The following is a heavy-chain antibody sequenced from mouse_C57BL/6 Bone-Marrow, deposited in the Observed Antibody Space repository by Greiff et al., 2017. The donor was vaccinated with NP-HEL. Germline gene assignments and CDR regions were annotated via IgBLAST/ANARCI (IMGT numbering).Heavy chain of an antibody. CDR2: IYPSDSET. J-gene: IGHJ3*01. CDR3: ARGASDYYGSTSFAY. Sequence: QVQLKQSGAELVRPGSSVKLSCKASGYTFTSYWMDWVKQRPGQGLEWIGNIYPSDSETHYNQKFKDKATLTVDKSSSTAYMQLSSLTSEDSAVYYCARGASDYYGSTSFAYWGQGTLVTVSA. D-gene: IGHD1-1*01. CDR1: GYTFTSYW. V-gene: IGHV1-61*01.